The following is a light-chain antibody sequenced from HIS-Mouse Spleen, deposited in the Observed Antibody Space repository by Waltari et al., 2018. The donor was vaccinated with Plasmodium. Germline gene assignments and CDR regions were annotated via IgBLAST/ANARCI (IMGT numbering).Light chain of an antibody. CDR2: RNN. Sequence: QSVLTQPPSASGTPGQRVTIPCSGSSSNIGGNYVNWYPQLPGTAPKLFTYRNNQRPSGVPYRVSGSKPGTSASLAISGRRSEDEADYYCAAWDDSLSGPVFGGGTKLTVL. J-gene: IGLJ3*02. CDR1: SSNIGGNY. CDR3: AAWDDSLSGPV. V-gene: IGLV1-47*01.